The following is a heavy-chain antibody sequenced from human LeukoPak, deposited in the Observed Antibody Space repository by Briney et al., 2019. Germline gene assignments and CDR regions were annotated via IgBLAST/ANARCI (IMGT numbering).Heavy chain of an antibody. D-gene: IGHD5-12*01. CDR2: IIPIFGTA. CDR3: ATFSVAARHCYCYYYMDV. Sequence: SVKVSCKASGGTFSSYAISWVRQAPGQGLEWMGGIIPIFGTANYAEKFQGRVTITADESTSTAYMELSSLRSEDTAVYYCATFSVAARHCYCYYYMDVWGKGTTVTVSS. J-gene: IGHJ6*03. V-gene: IGHV1-69*13. CDR1: GGTFSSYA.